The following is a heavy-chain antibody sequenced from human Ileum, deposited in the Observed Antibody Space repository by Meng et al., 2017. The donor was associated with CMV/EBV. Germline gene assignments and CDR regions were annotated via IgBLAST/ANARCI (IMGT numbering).Heavy chain of an antibody. Sequence: TVAGAAITSSSNDWGWIRQHPGKGLEWVGSVYYSGRTYSNPSLKSRLIMSVDTSNNQFSLKLTSVTAADTAVYYCARLEGFEYYFDYWGRGTLVTVSS. V-gene: IGHV4-39*01. CDR3: ARLEGFEYYFDY. CDR2: VYYSGRT. J-gene: IGHJ4*02. CDR1: GAAITSSSND. D-gene: IGHD6-6*01.